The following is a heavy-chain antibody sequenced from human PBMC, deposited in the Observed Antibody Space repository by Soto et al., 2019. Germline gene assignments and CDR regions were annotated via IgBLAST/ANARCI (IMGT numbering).Heavy chain of an antibody. Sequence: QVQLVQSGAEVKEPGASVKVSCKASGYSFTDHYMHWVRQAPGQGLAWMGWINPNSGGTKSAQQFQGRVTMTRDMSISTAYMELSRLRFDDTAVYYCARGKEIPDYWNFDLWGRGTLVTVSS. CDR2: INPNSGGT. D-gene: IGHD2-2*02. CDR3: ARGKEIPDYWNFDL. J-gene: IGHJ2*01. CDR1: GYSFTDHY. V-gene: IGHV1-2*02.